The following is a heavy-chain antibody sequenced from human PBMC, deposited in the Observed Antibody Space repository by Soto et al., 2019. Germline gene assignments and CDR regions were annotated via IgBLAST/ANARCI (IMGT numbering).Heavy chain of an antibody. Sequence: GGSLRLSCAASGFTFSSYGMHWVRQAPGKGLGWVSVIYSGGSTYYADSVKGRFTISRDNSKNTLYLQMNSLRAEDTAVYYCARDKRSASMVRGVIYYYYGMDVWGQGTTVTVSS. CDR3: ARDKRSASMVRGVIYYYYGMDV. CDR1: GFTFSSYG. D-gene: IGHD3-10*01. V-gene: IGHV3-66*01. CDR2: IYSGGST. J-gene: IGHJ6*02.